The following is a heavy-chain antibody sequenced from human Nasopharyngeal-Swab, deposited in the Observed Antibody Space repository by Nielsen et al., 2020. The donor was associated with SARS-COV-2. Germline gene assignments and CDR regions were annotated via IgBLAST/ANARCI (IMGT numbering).Heavy chain of an antibody. Sequence: GGSLRLSCAASEFTFSGFAMHWVRQASGKGLEWVGHIKSKANSYATTYAASVKGRFTISRDDSKNTAFLQMSSLETEDTAVYYCTRSGAYSSGWFLGDYWGQGTLVTVSS. CDR3: TRSGAYSSGWFLGDY. D-gene: IGHD6-19*01. CDR1: EFTFSGFA. V-gene: IGHV3-73*01. CDR2: IKSKANSYAT. J-gene: IGHJ4*02.